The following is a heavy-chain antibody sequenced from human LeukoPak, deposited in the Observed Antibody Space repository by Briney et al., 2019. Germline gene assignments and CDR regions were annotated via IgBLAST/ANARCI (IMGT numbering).Heavy chain of an antibody. CDR3: ARSSSWPPSSPLVVYYMDV. CDR2: ISWNSGSI. J-gene: IGHJ6*03. Sequence: PGRSLRLSCAASGFTFDDYAMHWVRQAPGKGLEWVSGISWNSGSIGYADSVKGRFTISRDNAKNSLYLQMSSLRAEDTAVYYCARSSSWPPSSPLVVYYMDVWGKGTTVTVSS. CDR1: GFTFDDYA. V-gene: IGHV3-9*01. D-gene: IGHD6-13*01.